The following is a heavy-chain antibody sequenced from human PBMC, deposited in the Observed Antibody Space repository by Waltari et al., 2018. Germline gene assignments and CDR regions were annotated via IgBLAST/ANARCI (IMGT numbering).Heavy chain of an antibody. V-gene: IGHV6-1*01. Sequence: QVQLQQSGPGLVKPSQTLSLTCAISGDSVSSNSAAWNWIRQSPSRGLEWLGRTYYRSKWYNDYAVSVKSRITINPDTSKNQFSLQLNSVTPEDTAVYYCARDNGNYYDSSGYYYYYGMDVWGQGTTVTVSS. CDR2: TYYRSKWYN. CDR3: ARDNGNYYDSSGYYYYYGMDV. J-gene: IGHJ6*02. D-gene: IGHD3-22*01. CDR1: GDSVSSNSAA.